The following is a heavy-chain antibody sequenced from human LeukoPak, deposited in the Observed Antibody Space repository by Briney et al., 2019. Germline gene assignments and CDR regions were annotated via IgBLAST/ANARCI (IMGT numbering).Heavy chain of an antibody. D-gene: IGHD3-16*01. Sequence: GGSLRLSCAASGFLVSDNYMHWLRQAPGKGLEWVSVLYTGGSTYYADSGKGRFTISRDNAKNSLYLQMNSLRDEDTGVYYCARGITGMAFFDYWGQGTLVTVSS. CDR3: ARGITGMAFFDY. V-gene: IGHV3-53*01. J-gene: IGHJ4*02. CDR2: LYTGGST. CDR1: GFLVSDNY.